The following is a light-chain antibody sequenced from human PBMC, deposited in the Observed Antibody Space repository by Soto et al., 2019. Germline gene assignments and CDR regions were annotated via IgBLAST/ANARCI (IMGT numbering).Light chain of an antibody. V-gene: IGKV1-5*03. CDR2: KAS. Sequence: DIQLTQAPSLLSASVGDRVTITCRASQSLNRWLAWYQQKPGKAPKLLIYKASTLKSGVPSRFSGSGSGTEFTLTISSLQPEDFAVYSCQQYNNWPPITFGQGTRLEIK. CDR3: QQYNNWPPIT. CDR1: QSLNRW. J-gene: IGKJ5*01.